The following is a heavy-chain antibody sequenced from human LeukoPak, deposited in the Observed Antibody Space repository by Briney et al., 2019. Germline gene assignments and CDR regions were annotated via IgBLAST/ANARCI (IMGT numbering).Heavy chain of an antibody. CDR2: INEDGSQK. J-gene: IGHJ4*02. V-gene: IGHV3-7*03. D-gene: IGHD6-19*01. CDR3: ARDGGWHRFDY. Sequence: GGSLRLSCAASGFTFSNYWMTWVRQAPEKGLEWVANINEDGSQKYYLGSVTGRFTISRDNAKNSLYLQMNSLSAEDTAMYYCARDGGWHRFDYWGQGTLVIVSS. CDR1: GFTFSNYW.